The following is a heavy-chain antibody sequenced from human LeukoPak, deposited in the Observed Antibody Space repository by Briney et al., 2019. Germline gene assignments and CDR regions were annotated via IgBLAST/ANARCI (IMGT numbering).Heavy chain of an antibody. CDR3: VRALTGFDDF. J-gene: IGHJ4*02. CDR1: GFTFDDYA. Sequence: GGSLRLSCAASGFTFDDYAMHWVRQAPGKGLEWVSRINEDGSITNYTDSVKGRFTISRDNAKSTLFLQMNSLRVEDTAVYYCVRALTGFDDFWGQGTLVTVSS. D-gene: IGHD3-9*01. CDR2: INEDGSIT. V-gene: IGHV3-74*01.